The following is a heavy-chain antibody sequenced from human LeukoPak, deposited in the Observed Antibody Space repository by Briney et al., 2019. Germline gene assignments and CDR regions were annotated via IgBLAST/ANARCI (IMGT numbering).Heavy chain of an antibody. CDR3: AKDPAAFTTYYFDY. D-gene: IGHD6-13*01. CDR1: GFTFSSYA. J-gene: IGHJ4*02. V-gene: IGHV3-23*01. CDR2: ISGSGGST. Sequence: GGSLRLSCPASGFTFSSYAMSWVRQAPGKGLEWVSAISGSGGSTYYADSVKGRFTISRDNSKNTLYLQMNSLRAEDTAVYYCAKDPAAFTTYYFDYWGQGTLVTVSS.